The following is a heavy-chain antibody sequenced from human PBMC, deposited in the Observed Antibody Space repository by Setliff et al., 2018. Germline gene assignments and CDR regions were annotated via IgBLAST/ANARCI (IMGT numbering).Heavy chain of an antibody. V-gene: IGHV3-7*01. CDR2: IKQDGSEK. CDR1: GFTFSSYW. J-gene: IGHJ4*02. Sequence: GGSLRLSCAASGFTFSSYWKSWVRQAPGKGLEWVANIKQDGSEKYYVDSVKGRFTISRDNAKNSLYLQMNSLRAEDTAVYYCARAPGGNRQFDYWGQGTLVTVSS. D-gene: IGHD1-26*01. CDR3: ARAPGGNRQFDY.